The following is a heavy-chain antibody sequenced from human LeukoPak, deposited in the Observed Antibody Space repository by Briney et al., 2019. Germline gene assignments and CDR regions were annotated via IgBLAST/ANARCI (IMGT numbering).Heavy chain of an antibody. J-gene: IGHJ4*02. Sequence: GGSLRLSCAASGFIFSKAWLSWVRQAPGKGLEWVGRIKSRPDGGTTDYPAPVKGRFTISRDDSKNRVYLQMNSLKTEDTAVYYCTTFDSTGWYRRFDYWGQGTLVTVSS. CDR2: IKSRPDGGTT. CDR1: GFIFSKAW. V-gene: IGHV3-15*01. D-gene: IGHD6-19*01. CDR3: TTFDSTGWYRRFDY.